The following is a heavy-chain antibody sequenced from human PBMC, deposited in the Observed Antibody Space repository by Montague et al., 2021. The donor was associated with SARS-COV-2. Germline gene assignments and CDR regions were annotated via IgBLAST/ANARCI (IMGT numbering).Heavy chain of an antibody. V-gene: IGHV4-31*03. CDR2: IYYNGSS. Sequence: TLSLTCTVSGGSISSDEYYWSWIRQHPGKGLEWIGYIYYNGSSYYNPSLKSRVTISLDTSKNQFSLNLTSVTAADTAVYYCARVPGSRPRRNWFDPWGQGNLVTVSS. CDR3: ARVPGSRPRRNWFDP. CDR1: GGSISSDEYY. D-gene: IGHD6-13*01. J-gene: IGHJ5*02.